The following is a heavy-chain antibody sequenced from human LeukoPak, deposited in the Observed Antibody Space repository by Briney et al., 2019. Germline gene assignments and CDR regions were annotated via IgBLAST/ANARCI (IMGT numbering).Heavy chain of an antibody. CDR3: GKTTVGYSSGQKPAWPVDY. CDR1: GFTFGSHA. Sequence: QTGGSLRPSCEASGFTFGSHAMYWVRQAPGKGLEWVAGIFGSGGSPHYADSVKGRFTISRDNSRNTVYLQINSLRADDTAVYYCGKTTVGYSSGQKPAWPVDYWGLGTLVTVSS. CDR2: IFGSGGSP. J-gene: IGHJ4*02. D-gene: IGHD5-18*01. V-gene: IGHV3-23*01.